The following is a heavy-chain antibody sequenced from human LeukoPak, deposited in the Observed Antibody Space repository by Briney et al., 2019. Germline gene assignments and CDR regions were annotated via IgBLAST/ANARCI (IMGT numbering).Heavy chain of an antibody. V-gene: IGHV4-39*07. Sequence: SETLSLTYTVSRGSISSSSYYWGWIRQPPGKGLEWIGSIYSSGSTYYKPSLNSRVTISVDTSRNQFSLKLNSVAAADTAVYYCARDRGTVTTRVFYGMDVWGQGTTVTVSS. D-gene: IGHD4-17*01. J-gene: IGHJ6*02. CDR1: RGSISSSSYY. CDR2: IYSSGST. CDR3: ARDRGTVTTRVFYGMDV.